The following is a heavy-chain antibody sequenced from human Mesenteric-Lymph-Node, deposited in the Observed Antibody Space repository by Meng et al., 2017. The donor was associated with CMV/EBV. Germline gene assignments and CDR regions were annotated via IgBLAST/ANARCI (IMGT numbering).Heavy chain of an antibody. CDR2: IYYSGST. D-gene: IGHD3-10*01. J-gene: IGHJ4*02. CDR1: GGSIRSGDYY. V-gene: IGHV4-30-4*08. Sequence: GGSIRSGDYYWSWIRQPPGKGMEWIRYIYYSGSTYYNQSLKSRVTKSVDTSKNQFSLKLSSVTAADTAVYYCARGRREGVIIYYFDYWGQGTLVTVSS. CDR3: ARGRREGVIIYYFDY.